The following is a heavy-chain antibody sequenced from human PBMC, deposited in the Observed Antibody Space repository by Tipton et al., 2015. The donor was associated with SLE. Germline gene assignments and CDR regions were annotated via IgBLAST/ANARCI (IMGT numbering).Heavy chain of an antibody. Sequence: LRLSCTVSGGSISNYYWTWIRQPPGKGLEWIGYISFSGSTNYNPSLKSRVTISIDTSRNQFSLKLSSVTAADTAVYYCARVTGRLGWFDPWGQGTLVTVSS. V-gene: IGHV4-59*01. D-gene: IGHD1-20*01. CDR2: ISFSGST. CDR1: GGSISNYY. CDR3: ARVTGRLGWFDP. J-gene: IGHJ5*02.